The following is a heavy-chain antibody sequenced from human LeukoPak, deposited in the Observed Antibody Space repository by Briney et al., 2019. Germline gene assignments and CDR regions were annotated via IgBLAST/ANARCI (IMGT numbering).Heavy chain of an antibody. Sequence: SETLSLTCAVSGGSISSSNWWSWVRQPPGKGLEWIGEIYHSGSTNYNPSLKSRVTISVDTSKNQFSLRLSSVTAADTAVYYCARLKDTAVAYYTGMDVWGQGTTVTVSS. CDR3: ARLKDTAVAYYTGMDV. CDR1: GGSISSSNW. CDR2: IYHSGST. J-gene: IGHJ6*02. D-gene: IGHD5-18*01. V-gene: IGHV4-4*02.